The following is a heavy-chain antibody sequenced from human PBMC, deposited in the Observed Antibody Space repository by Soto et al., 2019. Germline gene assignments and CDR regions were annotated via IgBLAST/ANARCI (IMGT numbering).Heavy chain of an antibody. Sequence: LRLSCAASGFSFRSYSMNWVRQAPGKGLEWVSSISSSSSYINYADSVKGRFTISRDNAKNSLYLQMNSLRADDTAVYYCARVGTYYGSGSPYYSDYWGQGTLVTVSS. CDR3: ARVGTYYGSGSPYYSDY. CDR1: GFSFRSYS. D-gene: IGHD3-10*01. V-gene: IGHV3-21*01. J-gene: IGHJ4*02. CDR2: ISSSSSYI.